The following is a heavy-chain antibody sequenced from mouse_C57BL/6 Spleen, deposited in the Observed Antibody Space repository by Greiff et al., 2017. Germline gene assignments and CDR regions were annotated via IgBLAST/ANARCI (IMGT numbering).Heavy chain of an antibody. CDR3: ARRGYGSNSFDY. J-gene: IGHJ2*01. Sequence: QVQLQQSGAELVKPGASVKISCKASGYAFSSYWMNWVKQRPGKGLEWIGQIYPGDGDTNYNGKFKGKATLTADKSSSTAYMQLSSLTSEDSAVYFCARRGYGSNSFDYWGQGTTLTVSS. D-gene: IGHD1-1*01. CDR1: GYAFSSYW. CDR2: IYPGDGDT. V-gene: IGHV1-80*01.